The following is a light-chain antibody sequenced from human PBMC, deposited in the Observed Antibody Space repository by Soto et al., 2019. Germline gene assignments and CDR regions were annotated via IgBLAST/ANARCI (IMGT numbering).Light chain of an antibody. Sequence: QPVLTQSPSASASLGASVKLTCTLSSGHSSYAIAWHQQQPEKGPRYLMKLNSDGSHSKGDGIPDSFSGSSSGAERYLTISSLQSEDEADYYCQTWGTGIWVFGGGTKLTVL. J-gene: IGLJ3*02. V-gene: IGLV4-69*01. CDR1: SGHSSYA. CDR3: QTWGTGIWV. CDR2: LNSDGSH.